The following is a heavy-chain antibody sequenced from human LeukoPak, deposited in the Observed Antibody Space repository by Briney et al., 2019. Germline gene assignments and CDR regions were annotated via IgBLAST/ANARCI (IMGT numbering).Heavy chain of an antibody. D-gene: IGHD3-10*01. CDR2: ISSNGGST. CDR1: GFTFSSYA. CDR3: ARDPEQDYYGSGTYYYYYMDV. Sequence: GGSLRLSCAASGFTFSSYAMHWVRQAPGKGLEYVSAISSNGGSTYYANSVKGRFTISRDNSKNTSYLQMGSLRAEDMAVYYCARDPEQDYYGSGTYYYYYMDVWGKGTTVTISS. V-gene: IGHV3-64*01. J-gene: IGHJ6*03.